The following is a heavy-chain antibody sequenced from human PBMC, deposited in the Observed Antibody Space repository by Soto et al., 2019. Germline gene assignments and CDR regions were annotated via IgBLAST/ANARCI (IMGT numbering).Heavy chain of an antibody. J-gene: IGHJ4*02. D-gene: IGHD1-26*01. CDR1: DYTFIDYY. Sequence: ASVKVSCKASDYTFIDYYIHWVRQAPGQGLEWMGCINPHSGDTNSPPKFQARVTMTRDTSNSTAYMELKRLYSNDTAVYHCARSGYPGSYHPPAFWGQGTLVTVSS. CDR2: INPHSGDT. CDR3: ARSGYPGSYHPPAF. V-gene: IGHV1-2*02.